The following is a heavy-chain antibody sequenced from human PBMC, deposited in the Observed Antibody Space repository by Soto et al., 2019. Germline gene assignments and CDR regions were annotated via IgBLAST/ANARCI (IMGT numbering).Heavy chain of an antibody. V-gene: IGHV3-23*01. D-gene: IGHD2-15*01. J-gene: IGHJ4*02. CDR3: AIDSDGGY. CDR1: GFTFSIYR. Sequence: EVRLSESGGGLVQPGGSRRLSGEASGFTFSIYRMIGVRQAPGKGLEWVSGISATTGNTYYTNSVKGRFTISRDNFENTLFLQMNNLRAEDTALYYCAIDSDGGYWGQGTLVTVSS. CDR2: ISATTGNT.